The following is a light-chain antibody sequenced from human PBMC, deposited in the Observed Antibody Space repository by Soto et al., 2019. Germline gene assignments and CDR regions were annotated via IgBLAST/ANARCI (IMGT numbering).Light chain of an antibody. Sequence: EIVLTQSPGTLSLPPGERATISCRASQTFSSGFLAWYQQKPGQAPRLLIYGASTRATDIPDRFSGSGSGTDFTLTITRLEPDDFAVYFCHQYGSSPETFGQGTKVDIK. CDR1: QTFSSGF. J-gene: IGKJ1*01. CDR2: GAS. CDR3: HQYGSSPET. V-gene: IGKV3-20*01.